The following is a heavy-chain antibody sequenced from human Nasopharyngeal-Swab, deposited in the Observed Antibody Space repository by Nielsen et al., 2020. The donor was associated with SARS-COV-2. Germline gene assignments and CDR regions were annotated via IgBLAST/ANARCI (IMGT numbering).Heavy chain of an antibody. CDR2: IYHNGST. Sequence: SETLSLTCTVSGYSISSGYYWGWIRQPPGKGLEWIGSIYHNGSTYYNPSLKSRVTISVDTSKNQFSLKLSSVTAADTAVYYCARDNHDYNWGQGTLVTVSS. J-gene: IGHJ4*02. V-gene: IGHV4-38-2*02. CDR1: GYSISSGYY. D-gene: IGHD4-11*01. CDR3: ARDNHDYN.